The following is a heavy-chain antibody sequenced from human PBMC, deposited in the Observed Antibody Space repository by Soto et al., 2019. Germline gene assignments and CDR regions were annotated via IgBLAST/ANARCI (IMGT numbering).Heavy chain of an antibody. CDR2: IIPILGTA. V-gene: IGHV1-69*06. Sequence: QVQLVQSGAEVKKPGSSVKVSCKASGGTFSSYAISWVRQAPGQGLEWMGGIIPILGTANYAQKFQGRVTITADKSTSTAYMGLSSLRCEDTAVYYCARDLRIAYWGGDCYLGAFDIWGQGTMVTVSS. CDR3: ARDLRIAYWGGDCYLGAFDI. CDR1: GGTFSSYA. J-gene: IGHJ3*02. D-gene: IGHD2-21*02.